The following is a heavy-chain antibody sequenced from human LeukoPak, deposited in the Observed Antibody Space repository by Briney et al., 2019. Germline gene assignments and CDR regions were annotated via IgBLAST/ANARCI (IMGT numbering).Heavy chain of an antibody. CDR2: INPSGGST. D-gene: IGHD2-2*01. J-gene: IGHJ5*02. CDR1: GYTFTRDA. Sequence: ASVKVSCKASGYTFTRDAMNWVRQAPGQGLEWMGIINPSGGSTSYAQKFQGRVTMTRDTSTSTVYMELSSLRSEDTAVYYCAIEASLVVVPAAISYNWFDPWGQGTLVTVSS. V-gene: IGHV1-46*01. CDR3: AIEASLVVVPAAISYNWFDP.